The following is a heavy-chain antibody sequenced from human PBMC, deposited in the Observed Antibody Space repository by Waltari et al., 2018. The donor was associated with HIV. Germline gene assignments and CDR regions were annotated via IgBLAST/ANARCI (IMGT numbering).Heavy chain of an antibody. Sequence: QLQLQESGPGLVKPSETLSLTCTVSGGSISSSSYYWGWIRQPPGKGLEWIGSIYYSGSTYYNPSLKSRVTISVDTSKNQFSLKLSSVTAADTAVYYCARGVAAAGTDPVDYWGQGTLVTVSS. CDR1: GGSISSSSYY. J-gene: IGHJ4*02. CDR2: IYYSGST. D-gene: IGHD6-13*01. CDR3: ARGVAAAGTDPVDY. V-gene: IGHV4-39*07.